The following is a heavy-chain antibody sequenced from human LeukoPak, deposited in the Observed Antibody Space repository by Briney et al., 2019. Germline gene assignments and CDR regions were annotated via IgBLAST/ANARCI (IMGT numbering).Heavy chain of an antibody. V-gene: IGHV4-39*01. D-gene: IGHD3-3*01. CDR3: ARSSGVEDFWSGYYRGQYFDY. J-gene: IGHJ4*02. CDR2: IYYSGST. Sequence: SETLSLTCTVSGGSISSSSYYWGWIRQPPGKGLEWIGSIYYSGSTYYNPSLKSRVTISVDTSKNQFSLKLSSVTAADTAVYYCARSSGVEDFWSGYYRGQYFDYWGQGTLVNVSS. CDR1: GGSISSSSYY.